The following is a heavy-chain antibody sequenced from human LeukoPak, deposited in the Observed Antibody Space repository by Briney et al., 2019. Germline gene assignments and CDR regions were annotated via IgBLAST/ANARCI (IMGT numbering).Heavy chain of an antibody. Sequence: SVKVSCKASGYTFSTSAMQWVRQARRQRLEWIGWIVVGSGNTNYAQKFHERVIITRDMSTNTAYMELSSLRSEDTAVYYCAADSSGNDAFDIWGQGTKVTVSS. V-gene: IGHV1-58*02. D-gene: IGHD6-25*01. J-gene: IGHJ3*02. CDR3: AADSSGNDAFDI. CDR1: GYTFSTSA. CDR2: IVVGSGNT.